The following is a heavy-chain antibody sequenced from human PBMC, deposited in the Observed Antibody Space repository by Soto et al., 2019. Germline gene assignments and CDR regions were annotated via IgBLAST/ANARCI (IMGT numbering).Heavy chain of an antibody. V-gene: IGHV1-2*02. CDR3: ASVRRSPYAMDV. D-gene: IGHD2-2*01. CDR2: INPISGDT. Sequence: QVQLVQSGAEVKKPGASVKVSCKASGYTCTGHYIHWVRQAPGQGLEWMGWINPISGDTEYAEKFQGRVTMTRDTSISTAYMDLRSPIADDTAVYYCASVRRSPYAMDVWGQGTTVTVSS. J-gene: IGHJ6*02. CDR1: GYTCTGHY.